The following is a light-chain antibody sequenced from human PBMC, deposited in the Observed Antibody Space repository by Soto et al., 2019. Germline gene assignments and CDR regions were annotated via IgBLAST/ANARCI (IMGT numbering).Light chain of an antibody. CDR2: DVT. CDR1: SSGVGGYNS. Sequence: QSVLTQPASVSGSPGQSITISCTGTSSGVGGYNSVSWYRQDPGKAPKPMIYDVTNRPSGVSNRFSGSKSGNTASLTISGLQAEDEADYYCSSFTSSITYVFGTGTKVTVL. J-gene: IGLJ1*01. CDR3: SSFTSSITYV. V-gene: IGLV2-14*01.